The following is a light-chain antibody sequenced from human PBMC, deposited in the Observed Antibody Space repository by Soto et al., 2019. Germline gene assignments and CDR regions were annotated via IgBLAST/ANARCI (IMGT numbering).Light chain of an antibody. J-gene: IGKJ4*01. V-gene: IGKV3-20*01. CDR2: GAS. CDR3: QQYGSSGLT. CDR1: QSVSSSY. Sequence: EIVLTQSPGTLSLSPGERATLSCRASQSVSSSYLAWYQQKPGQAPRLLIYGASSRATGIPDRFSGSGSGTDFTLTISRLEPEDFALYYCQQYGSSGLTFGGGTKEEIK.